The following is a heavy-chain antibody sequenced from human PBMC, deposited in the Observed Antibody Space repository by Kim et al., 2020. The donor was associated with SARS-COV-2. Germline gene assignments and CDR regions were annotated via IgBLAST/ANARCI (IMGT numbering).Heavy chain of an antibody. CDR2: ITGYNGQT. CDR1: GYTFSPYG. Sequence: ASVKVSCKALGYTFSPYGISWVRQAPGQGLEWMGWITGYNGQTAFGQRFRGRLTMTTDTSASTAYMELKSLTSDDTAVYYCARGRHTRQMGGHYFQYWGQ. CDR3: ARGRHTRQMGGHYFQY. J-gene: IGHJ1*01. D-gene: IGHD1-26*01. V-gene: IGHV1-18*01.